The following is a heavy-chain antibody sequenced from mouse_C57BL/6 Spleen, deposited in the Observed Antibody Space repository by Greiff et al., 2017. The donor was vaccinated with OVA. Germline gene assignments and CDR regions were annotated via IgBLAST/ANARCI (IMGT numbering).Heavy chain of an antibody. CDR2: IYPGSGST. Sequence: VQLQQPGAELVKPGASVKMSCKASGYTFTSSWITWVKQRPGQGLEWIGDIYPGSGSTNYNEKFKSKATLTVDTSSSTAYMQLSDLTSEYSAIYYCARDHYCLDYWGQGTSVTVSS. V-gene: IGHV1-55*01. CDR3: ARDHYCLDY. J-gene: IGHJ4*01. D-gene: IGHD1-1*01. CDR1: GYTFTSSW.